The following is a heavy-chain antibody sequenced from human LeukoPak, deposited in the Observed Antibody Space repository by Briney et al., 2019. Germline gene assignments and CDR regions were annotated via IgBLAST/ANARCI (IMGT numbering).Heavy chain of an antibody. J-gene: IGHJ6*02. CDR3: ARGPYSGSYYLYYYGMDV. Sequence: TSETLSLTCTVSGGSISSYYWSWLRQPPGKGLEWLGYIYYSGSTNYNPSLKSRVTISVDTSKNQFSLKLSSVTAADTAVYYCARGPYSGSYYLYYYGMDVWGQGTTVTVSS. D-gene: IGHD1-26*01. CDR1: GGSISSYY. V-gene: IGHV4-59*01. CDR2: IYYSGST.